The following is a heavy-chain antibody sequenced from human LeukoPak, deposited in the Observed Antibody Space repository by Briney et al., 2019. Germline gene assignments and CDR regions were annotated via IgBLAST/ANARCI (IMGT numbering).Heavy chain of an antibody. J-gene: IGHJ5*02. V-gene: IGHV1-69*13. CDR2: IIPIFGTA. Sequence: SVKVSCKASGGTFSSYAISWVRQAPGQGLEWMGGIIPIFGTANYAQKFQGRVTITADESTSTAYMELSSLRSEDTAVYYCAKGRIDYDILTGYYHSNWFDPWGQGTLVTVSS. D-gene: IGHD3-9*01. CDR3: AKGRIDYDILTGYYHSNWFDP. CDR1: GGTFSSYA.